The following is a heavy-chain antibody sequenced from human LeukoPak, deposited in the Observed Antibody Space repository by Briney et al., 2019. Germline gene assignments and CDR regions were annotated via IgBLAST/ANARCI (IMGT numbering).Heavy chain of an antibody. D-gene: IGHD2-2*01. CDR3: TRGPAAINYYYYGMDV. J-gene: IGHJ6*02. CDR1: GFTFSNYW. V-gene: IGHV3-49*04. CDR2: IRSKAYGGTT. Sequence: GGSLRLSCVASGFTFSNYWMSWVRQAPGKGLEWVGFIRSKAYGGTTEYAASVKGRFTISRDDSKSIAYLQMNSLKTEDTAVYYCTRGPAAINYYYYGMDVWGQGTTVTVSS.